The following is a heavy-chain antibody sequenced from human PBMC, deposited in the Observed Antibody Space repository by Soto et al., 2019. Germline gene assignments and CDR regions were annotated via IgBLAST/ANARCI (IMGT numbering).Heavy chain of an antibody. J-gene: IGHJ3*02. CDR3: ARGRSYSSSPNAFDI. V-gene: IGHV4-34*01. CDR2: INHSGST. CDR1: GGSFSGYY. Sequence: SETLSLTCAVYGGSFSGYYWSWIRQPPGKGLEWIGEINHSGSTNYNPSLKSRVTISVDTSKNQFSLKLSSVTAADTAVYYCARGRSYSSSPNAFDIWGQGTMVTVSS. D-gene: IGHD6-6*01.